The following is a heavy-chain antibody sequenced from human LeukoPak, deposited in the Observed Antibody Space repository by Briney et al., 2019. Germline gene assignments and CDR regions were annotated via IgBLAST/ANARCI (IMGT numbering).Heavy chain of an antibody. CDR1: GYTFTSYY. Sequence: ASVKVSCKASGYTFTSYYMHWVRQAPGQGLEWMGIINPSGGSTSYAQKFQGRVTMTRDTSTSTVYMELSSLRSEDTAVYYCARAAKPTYYYDSSGQYYFDYWGQGTPVTVSS. CDR3: ARAAKPTYYYDSSGQYYFDY. V-gene: IGHV1-46*01. CDR2: INPSGGST. J-gene: IGHJ4*02. D-gene: IGHD3-22*01.